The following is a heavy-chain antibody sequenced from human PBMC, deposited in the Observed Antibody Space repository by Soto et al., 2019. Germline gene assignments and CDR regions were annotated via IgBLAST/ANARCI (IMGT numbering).Heavy chain of an antibody. D-gene: IGHD6-6*01. J-gene: IGHJ4*02. CDR3: ARAESAARGGVDY. Sequence: EVQLVESGGGLVQPGGSLRLSCAASGFTFSSYDMHWVRQATGKGLEWVSAIGTAGDTYYPGSVKGRFTISRENAKNSLYLQMNSLRAGDTAVYYCARAESAARGGVDYWGQGTLVTVSS. CDR2: IGTAGDT. CDR1: GFTFSSYD. V-gene: IGHV3-13*01.